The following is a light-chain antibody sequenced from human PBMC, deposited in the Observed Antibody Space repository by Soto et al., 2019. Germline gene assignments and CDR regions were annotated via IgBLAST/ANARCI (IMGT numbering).Light chain of an antibody. Sequence: QLTQSPSSLSASVVGRFPIAFRASQGISSYLAWYQQKPGKAPQLLIYAASTLQSGVPSRFSGSGSGTDFTLTISSLQPEDFATYYCQQYNSYPITFGQGTRLEIK. J-gene: IGKJ5*01. V-gene: IGKV1-9*01. CDR2: AAS. CDR1: QGISSY. CDR3: QQYNSYPIT.